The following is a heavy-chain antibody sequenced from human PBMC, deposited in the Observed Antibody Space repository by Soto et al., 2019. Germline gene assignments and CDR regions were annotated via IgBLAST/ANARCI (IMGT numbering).Heavy chain of an antibody. Sequence: SVKVSCKASGGTFGRDAITWLRQAPVQGLEWVGRIIPIFGTTNYAQNLQGRVTISADKSTLTSYMELHSLTSDDTALYYCARDRTDSGYYTNWLDPWGQGTQVTGSS. V-gene: IGHV1-69*06. D-gene: IGHD3-22*01. J-gene: IGHJ5*02. CDR2: IIPIFGTT. CDR3: ARDRTDSGYYTNWLDP. CDR1: GGTFGRDA.